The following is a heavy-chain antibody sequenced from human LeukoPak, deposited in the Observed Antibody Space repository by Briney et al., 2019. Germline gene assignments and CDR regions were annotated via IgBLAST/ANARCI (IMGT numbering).Heavy chain of an antibody. CDR3: TRLSYYGSGTYFPPTFDI. CDR2: INPANGDT. V-gene: IGHV1-3*01. CDR1: GYSFKNYA. J-gene: IGHJ3*02. Sequence: GASVKVSCKASGYSFKNYAIHWVRQAPGQRLEWMGWINPANGDTKYSQKFQGRVTITRDTTARTVYMELSSLRSEDTAIYYCTRLSYYGSGTYFPPTFDIWGQGTMVSVSS. D-gene: IGHD3-10*01.